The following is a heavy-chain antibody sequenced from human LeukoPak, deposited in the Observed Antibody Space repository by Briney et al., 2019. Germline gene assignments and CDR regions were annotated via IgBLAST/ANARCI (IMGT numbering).Heavy chain of an antibody. CDR2: IRYDGTNK. V-gene: IGHV3-30*02. J-gene: IGHJ6*03. CDR1: GFTFSSYG. CDR3: ARGPVTSMDV. Sequence: GGSLRLSCAASGFTFSSYGMHWVRQAPGKGLEWVSFIRYDGTNKYYADSVKGRFTISRDNAKNSLYLQMNSLRAEDTAVYYCARGPVTSMDVWGKGTTVTVSS. D-gene: IGHD2-2*01.